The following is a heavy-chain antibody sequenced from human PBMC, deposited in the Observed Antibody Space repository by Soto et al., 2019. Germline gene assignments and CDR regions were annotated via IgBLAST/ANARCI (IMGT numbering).Heavy chain of an antibody. CDR1: GYTFTSYV. CDR2: ISAYNGNT. J-gene: IGHJ4*02. Sequence: ASVKVSCKDSGYTFTSYVISWVRQAPGHGLEWIGWISAYNGNTNYALKLQGRVTMTTDMATSTAYMELRRLRYDETAVCYCAANLGYYKSYGGQRNLVTVSS. V-gene: IGHV1-18*04. D-gene: IGHD3-22*01. CDR3: AANLGYYKSY.